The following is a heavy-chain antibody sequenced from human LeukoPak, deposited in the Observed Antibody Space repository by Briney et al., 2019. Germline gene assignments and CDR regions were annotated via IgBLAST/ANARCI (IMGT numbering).Heavy chain of an antibody. D-gene: IGHD6-19*01. CDR3: ARGLRSGSVAFDF. CDR1: GDNVSGNTAT. V-gene: IGHV6-1*01. J-gene: IGHJ4*02. Sequence: SQTLSLTCAISGDNVSGNTATWNWIRQSPSSGLEWLGRTYFRAKWYSEYAVFVKSRLIINADTSKNQFSLQLKSVTPEDTAVYYCARGLRSGSVAFDFWGQGILVTVSS. CDR2: TYFRAKWYS.